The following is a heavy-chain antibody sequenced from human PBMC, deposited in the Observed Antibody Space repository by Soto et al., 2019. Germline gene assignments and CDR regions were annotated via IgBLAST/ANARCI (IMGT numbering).Heavy chain of an antibody. CDR2: ISSDGSNK. D-gene: IGHD6-13*01. V-gene: IGHV3-30-3*01. CDR1: RFTFSNYA. CDR3: ARPPAGMAAGDLMDV. Sequence: QVQLVESGGGVVQPGRSLRLSCAASRFTFSNYAMHWVRQAPGKGLEWVAVISSDGSNKYYADSVKGRFTISRDNSKNTLFLQMNSLRDEDTAVYYCARPPAGMAAGDLMDVWDQGTTVTVS. J-gene: IGHJ6*02.